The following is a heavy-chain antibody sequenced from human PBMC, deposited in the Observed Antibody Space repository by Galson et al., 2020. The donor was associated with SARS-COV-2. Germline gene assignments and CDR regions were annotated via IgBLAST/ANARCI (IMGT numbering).Heavy chain of an antibody. V-gene: IGHV3-13*01. CDR2: IGTAGDT. CDR1: GFTFSSYD. CDR3: ARALRYSGSAAYDAFDI. Sequence: GGSLRLSCAASGFTFSSYDMHWVRQATGKGLEWVSAIGTAGDTYYPGSVKGRFTISRENAKNSLYLQMNSLRAGDTAVYYCARALRYSGSAAYDAFDIWGQGTMVTVSS. J-gene: IGHJ3*02. D-gene: IGHD1-26*01.